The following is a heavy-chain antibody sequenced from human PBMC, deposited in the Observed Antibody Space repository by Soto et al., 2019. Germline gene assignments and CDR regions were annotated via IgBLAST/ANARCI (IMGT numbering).Heavy chain of an antibody. CDR3: VRVGDAYGNGP. D-gene: IGHD3-10*01. J-gene: IGHJ5*02. V-gene: IGHV3-11*01. CDR1: GFTFSDYY. Sequence: GGSLRLSCAASGFTFSDYYMSWIRQAPGKGLEWISYISSSGATIYYADSVQGRFTTSRDNANNSLFLEMNSLRAEDTAVYYCVRVGDAYGNGPWGQGTLVTVSS. CDR2: ISSSGATI.